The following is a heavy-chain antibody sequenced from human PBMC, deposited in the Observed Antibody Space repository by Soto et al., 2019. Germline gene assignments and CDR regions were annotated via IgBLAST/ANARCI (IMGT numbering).Heavy chain of an antibody. V-gene: IGHV3-30*18. CDR1: GFTFSSYG. D-gene: IGHD7-27*01. J-gene: IGHJ3*02. CDR2: ISYDGSNK. CDR3: AKALTQELTGDLDAFDI. Sequence: GGSLRLSCAASGFTFSSYGMHWVRQAPGKGLEWVAVISYDGSNKYYADSVKGRFTISRDNSKNTLYLQMNSLRAEDTAVYYCAKALTQELTGDLDAFDIWGQGTMVTVSS.